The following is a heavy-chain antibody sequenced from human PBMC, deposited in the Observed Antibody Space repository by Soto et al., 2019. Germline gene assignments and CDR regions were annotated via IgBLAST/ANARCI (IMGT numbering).Heavy chain of an antibody. CDR1: GFTFSSYA. J-gene: IGHJ4*02. Sequence: QVHLVESGVGVVQPGRSLRLSCAASGFTFSSYAMHWARQAPGKGLEWVAVISYDESNKYHADSVKGRFTISRDNSQNTLYLQMNSLRVEDTAVYYCARDVNIAARAGGIDYWGQGTLVTVSS. CDR3: ARDVNIAARAGGIDY. D-gene: IGHD6-6*01. V-gene: IGHV3-30-3*01. CDR2: ISYDESNK.